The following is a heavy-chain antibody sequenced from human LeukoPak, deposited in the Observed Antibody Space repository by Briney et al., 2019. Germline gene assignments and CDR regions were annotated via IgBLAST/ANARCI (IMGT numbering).Heavy chain of an antibody. CDR3: ARTRERDYYDSSGYDGLGAFDI. D-gene: IGHD3-22*01. CDR1: GGTFSSYA. CDR2: IIPIFCTA. J-gene: IGHJ3*02. Sequence: SVKVSCKASGGTFSSYAISWVRQAPGQGLEWMGGIIPIFCTANYAQKFQGRVTITADESTSTAYMELSSLRSEDTAVYYCARTRERDYYDSSGYDGLGAFDIWGQGTMVTVSS. V-gene: IGHV1-69*13.